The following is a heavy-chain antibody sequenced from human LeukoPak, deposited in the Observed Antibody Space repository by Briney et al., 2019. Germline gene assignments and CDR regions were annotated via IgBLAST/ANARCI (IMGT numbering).Heavy chain of an antibody. CDR3: ATYTAFDYYGSGSYYPTPIDY. V-gene: IGHV4-59*12. CDR1: GGSISSYY. CDR2: IYHSGST. D-gene: IGHD3-10*01. Sequence: SETLSLTCTVSGGSISSYYWSWIRQPPGKGLEWIGEIYHSGSTNYNPSLKSRVTISVDKSKNQFSLKLSSVTAADTAVYYCATYTAFDYYGSGSYYPTPIDYWGQGTLVTVSS. J-gene: IGHJ4*02.